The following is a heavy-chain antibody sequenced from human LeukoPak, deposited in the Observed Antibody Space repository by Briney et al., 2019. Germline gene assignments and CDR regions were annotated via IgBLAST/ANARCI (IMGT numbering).Heavy chain of an antibody. Sequence: SETLSLTCAVYGGSFSGYYWSWIRQPPGKGLEWIGEINHSGSTNYNPSLKSRVTISVDTSKNQFSLKLGSVTAADTAVYYCARHWYDYVWGSYRSHFDYWGQGTLVTVSS. V-gene: IGHV4-34*01. CDR2: INHSGST. CDR1: GGSFSGYY. CDR3: ARHWYDYVWGSYRSHFDY. D-gene: IGHD3-16*02. J-gene: IGHJ4*02.